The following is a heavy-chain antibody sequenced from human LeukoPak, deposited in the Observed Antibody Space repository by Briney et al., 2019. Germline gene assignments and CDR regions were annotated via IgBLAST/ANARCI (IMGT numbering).Heavy chain of an antibody. CDR3: TRRELVDTVMVDY. D-gene: IGHD5-18*01. V-gene: IGHV3-73*01. Sequence: PGRSLRLSCAASGFTSSGSTMQCVRQASGERLEWVGRIKSKANSYATTYAASVKGRFTISRDDSKNTAYLQMNSLKTEDTAVYYCTRRELVDTVMVDYWGQGTLVTVSS. CDR1: GFTSSGST. CDR2: IKSKANSYAT. J-gene: IGHJ4*02.